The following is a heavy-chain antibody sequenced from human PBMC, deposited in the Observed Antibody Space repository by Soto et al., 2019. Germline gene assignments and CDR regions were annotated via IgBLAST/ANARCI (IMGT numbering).Heavy chain of an antibody. CDR1: GGSFSGYY. CDR2: INHSGST. CDR3: ARGTPENHDAFDI. J-gene: IGHJ3*02. V-gene: IGHV4-34*01. Sequence: QVQLQQWGAGLLKPSETLSLTCAVYGGSFSGYYWSWIRQPPGKGLEWIGEINHSGSTNYNPSLKSRVTISVDTSKNQFSLKLSSVTAADTAVYYCARGTPENHDAFDIWGQGTMVTVSS.